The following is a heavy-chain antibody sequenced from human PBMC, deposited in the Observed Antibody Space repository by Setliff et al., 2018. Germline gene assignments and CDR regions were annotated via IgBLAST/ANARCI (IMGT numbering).Heavy chain of an antibody. J-gene: IGHJ4*02. CDR1: GGSISSGVYY. D-gene: IGHD1-1*01. CDR3: AKGGGRYHSDS. CDR2: IYHDGNDKYTTSV. V-gene: IGHV4-31*03. Sequence: SETLSLTCTFSGGSISSGVYYWSWIRQHPGKGLEWIGYIYHDGNDKYTTSVHYSPSLKSRVTIAIDKSNNQFSLKLTSMSAADTAVYYCAKGGGRYHSDSWGQGILVTVSS.